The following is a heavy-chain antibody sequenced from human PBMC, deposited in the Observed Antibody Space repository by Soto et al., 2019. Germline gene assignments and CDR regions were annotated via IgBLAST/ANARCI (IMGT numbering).Heavy chain of an antibody. CDR2: FYYSGNA. V-gene: IGHV4-31*03. J-gene: IGHJ4*02. CDR3: ARAMGAVNYFDY. CDR1: GASIRSGDFY. D-gene: IGHD3-10*01. Sequence: QVQLQESGPGLVKPPQTLSLTCTVSGASIRSGDFYWSWIRQHPEKGLEWIGYFYYSGNAYYNPSLRSRLTISGDASKNQFSLNLSSVTAADTAVYFCARAMGAVNYFDYWGQGILVTVSS.